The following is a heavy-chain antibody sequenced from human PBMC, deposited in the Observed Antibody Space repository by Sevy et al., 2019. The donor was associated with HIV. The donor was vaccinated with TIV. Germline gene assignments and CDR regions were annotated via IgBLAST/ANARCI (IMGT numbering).Heavy chain of an antibody. CDR2: IYPGDSDT. J-gene: IGHJ4*02. CDR1: GYSFTSYW. D-gene: IGHD3-22*01. V-gene: IGHV5-51*01. Sequence: GESLKISCKGSGYSFTSYWIGWVRQMPGKGLEWMGIIYPGDSDTRYSPSFQGQVTISADKSISTAYRQWSSLKASDTAMYYCARRKAGYYYDSSGYPYYFDYWGQGTLVTVSS. CDR3: ARRKAGYYYDSSGYPYYFDY.